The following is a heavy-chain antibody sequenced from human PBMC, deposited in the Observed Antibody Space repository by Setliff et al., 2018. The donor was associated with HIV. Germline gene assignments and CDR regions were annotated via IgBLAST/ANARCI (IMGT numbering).Heavy chain of an antibody. CDR3: ATYADRESNRFDP. Sequence: SETLSLTCTVSGGSISSGSYYWSWIRQPPGKGLEWLGSSYYSGSTYYNPSLRRRVTISVDTSKNQFSLKLSSVTAADTAVYYCATYADRESNRFDPWGQGILVTVSS. D-gene: IGHD3-10*01. J-gene: IGHJ5*02. CDR2: SYYSGST. V-gene: IGHV4-39*01. CDR1: GGSISSGSYY.